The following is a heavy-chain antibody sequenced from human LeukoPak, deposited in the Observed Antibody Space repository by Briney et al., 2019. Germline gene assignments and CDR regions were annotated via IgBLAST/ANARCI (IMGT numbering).Heavy chain of an antibody. Sequence: PSQTPSLTCSVSGGPISGHYWSWIRQPPGKGLEWIAYIYYSGSTNYNPSLKSRVTMSVDTSKNQFSLKLSSVTAADTAVYYCARGRDWFDPWGQGTLVTVSS. J-gene: IGHJ5*02. V-gene: IGHV4-59*11. CDR1: GGPISGHY. CDR2: IYYSGST. CDR3: ARGRDWFDP.